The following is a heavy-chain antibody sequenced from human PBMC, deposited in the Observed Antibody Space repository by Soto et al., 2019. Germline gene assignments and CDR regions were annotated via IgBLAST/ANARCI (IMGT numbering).Heavy chain of an antibody. CDR3: AKAAATYYCSGGYCYNYYFDS. D-gene: IGHD2-15*01. CDR1: GFTFSNYD. J-gene: IGHJ4*02. Sequence: QVQLVESGGGVIQPGRSLRLSCAASGFTFSNYDMHWVRQAPGKGLEWVAVISYDGSNKYYADSVRARFTIYRDNSKNTLYLQMNSLRADDTAVDYCAKAAATYYCSGGYCYNYYFDSWGQGTLVTVSS. CDR2: ISYDGSNK. V-gene: IGHV3-30*18.